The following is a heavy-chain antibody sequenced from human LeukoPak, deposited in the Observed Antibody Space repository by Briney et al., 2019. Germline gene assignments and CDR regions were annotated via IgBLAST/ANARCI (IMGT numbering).Heavy chain of an antibody. Sequence: PSETLSLTCTVSGGSISSYYWSWIRQPPGKGLEWIGYIYYSGSTIYNPSLKSRVTISVDTSKNQFSLKLSSVTAADTAVYYCARINYDFWSGSSLDYWGQGTLVTVSS. D-gene: IGHD3-3*01. CDR3: ARINYDFWSGSSLDY. V-gene: IGHV4-59*01. CDR1: GGSISSYY. CDR2: IYYSGST. J-gene: IGHJ4*02.